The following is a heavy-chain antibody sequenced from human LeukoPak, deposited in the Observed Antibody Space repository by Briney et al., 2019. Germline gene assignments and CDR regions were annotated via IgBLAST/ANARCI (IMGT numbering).Heavy chain of an antibody. Sequence: ETLSLTCAVSGGSISSSNWWSWVRQAPGKGLEWVSAMSSSDDGRYYAASVRGRFTISRDTSRSTLYLQMNSLRAEDAAVYYCAKAPVTSCRGAFCHPFDYWGQGTLVTVSS. D-gene: IGHD2-15*01. J-gene: IGHJ4*02. CDR2: MSSSDDGR. CDR1: GGSISSSN. CDR3: AKAPVTSCRGAFCHPFDY. V-gene: IGHV3-23*01.